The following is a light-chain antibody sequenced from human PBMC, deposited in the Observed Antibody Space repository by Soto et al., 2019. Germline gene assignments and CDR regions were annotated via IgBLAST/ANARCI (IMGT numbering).Light chain of an antibody. CDR3: QQYDSSYT. CDR2: GAS. Sequence: EIVLTQSPGTLSLSPGERATLSCRASQTVTNNYLAWYQQKPGQAPRLVMSGASSRASGIPDRFSGGGSGTAFTLTISRLEPEDFAVYYCQQYDSSYTFGQGTKLEIK. V-gene: IGKV3-20*01. CDR1: QTVTNNY. J-gene: IGKJ2*01.